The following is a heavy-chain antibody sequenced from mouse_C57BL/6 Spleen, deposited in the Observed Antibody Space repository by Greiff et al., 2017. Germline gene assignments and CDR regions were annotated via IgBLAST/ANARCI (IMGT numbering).Heavy chain of an antibody. CDR2: INPNNGGT. CDR3: ARRASYYGSSHFDY. J-gene: IGHJ2*01. V-gene: IGHV1-18*01. CDR1: GYTFTDYN. D-gene: IGHD1-1*01. Sequence: EVQLQQSGPELVKPGASVKIPCKASGYTFTDYNMDWVKQSHGKSLEWIGDINPNNGGTIYNQKFKGKATLTVDKSSSTAYMELRSLTSEDTAVYYCARRASYYGSSHFDYWGQGTTLTVSS.